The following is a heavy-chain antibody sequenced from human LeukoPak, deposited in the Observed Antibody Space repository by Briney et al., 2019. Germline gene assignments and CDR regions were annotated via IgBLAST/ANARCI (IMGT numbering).Heavy chain of an antibody. V-gene: IGHV4-59*01. J-gene: IGHJ5*02. D-gene: IGHD3-10*01. CDR1: GGSISSYY. CDR3: ARAPYGP. Sequence: PSETLSLTCTVSGGSISSYYWSWLRQPPGKGLEGIGYIYYSGSTNYNTSLKSRATISVDTSKNQFSLKLSAVTAADTAVYYCARAPYGPWGQGTLVTVSS. CDR2: IYYSGST.